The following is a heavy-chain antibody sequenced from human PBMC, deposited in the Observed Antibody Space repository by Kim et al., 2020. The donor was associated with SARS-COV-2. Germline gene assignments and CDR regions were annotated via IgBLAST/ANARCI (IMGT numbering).Heavy chain of an antibody. D-gene: IGHD2-2*02. Sequence: GITTSSPSLGSRVTVLVDTSKNQFSLGLRSVTAADTAVYYCTRGYMASFDFWGQGIPVTVSS. CDR2: GIT. J-gene: IGHJ5*01. CDR3: TRGYMASFDF. V-gene: IGHV4-34*01.